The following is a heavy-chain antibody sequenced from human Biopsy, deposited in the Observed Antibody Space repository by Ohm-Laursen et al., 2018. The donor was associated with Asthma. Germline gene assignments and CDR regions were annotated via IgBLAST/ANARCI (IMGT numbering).Heavy chain of an antibody. Sequence: SLRLSCAASGFTFSSYAMSWVRQAPGKGLEWVSAISGSGGSTYYADSVKGRFTISRDYSKNTLYLQMHSLRAEDTAVYYCARGDSSSWSHYYFDYWGQGTLVTVSS. D-gene: IGHD6-13*01. J-gene: IGHJ4*02. CDR2: ISGSGGST. CDR1: GFTFSSYA. V-gene: IGHV3-23*01. CDR3: ARGDSSSWSHYYFDY.